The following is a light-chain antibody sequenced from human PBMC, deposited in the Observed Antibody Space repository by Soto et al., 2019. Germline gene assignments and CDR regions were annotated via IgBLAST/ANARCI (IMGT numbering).Light chain of an antibody. Sequence: DIVMTQSPDSLAVSLGERATINCKSSQSVLFSSNNNNRLAWYQQKPGQPPKLLIYWASTRESGVPDRFSGTRSGTDFTLTISSLQAEDVAVYYCQQYYSIPWTFGHGTKVEIK. CDR3: QQYYSIPWT. V-gene: IGKV4-1*01. CDR1: QSVLFSSNNNNR. J-gene: IGKJ1*01. CDR2: WAS.